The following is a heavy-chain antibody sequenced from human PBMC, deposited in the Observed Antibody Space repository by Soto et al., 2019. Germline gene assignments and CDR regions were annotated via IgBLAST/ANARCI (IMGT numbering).Heavy chain of an antibody. CDR2: ISWNSGSI. D-gene: IGHD2-15*01. CDR1: GFTFDDYA. Sequence: GGSLRLSCAASGFTFDDYAMHWVRQAPGKGLEWVSGISWNSGSIGYADSVKGRFTISRDNAKNSLYLQMNSLRAEDTALYYCAKGDLDDCSGGSCYLDVWGKGTTVTVSS. J-gene: IGHJ6*03. CDR3: AKGDLDDCSGGSCYLDV. V-gene: IGHV3-9*01.